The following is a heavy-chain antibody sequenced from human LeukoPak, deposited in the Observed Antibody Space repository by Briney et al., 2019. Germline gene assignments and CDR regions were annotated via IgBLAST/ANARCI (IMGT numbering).Heavy chain of an antibody. Sequence: GGSLRLSCAACGFTFSSYEMNWVRQAPGKGLEWVSYISSSGSTIYYADSVKGRFTISRDNAKNSLYLQMNSLRAEDTAVYYCARISRDGYNWGWFDPWGQGTLVTVSS. CDR3: ARISRDGYNWGWFDP. V-gene: IGHV3-48*03. CDR1: GFTFSSYE. CDR2: ISSSGSTI. J-gene: IGHJ5*02. D-gene: IGHD5-24*01.